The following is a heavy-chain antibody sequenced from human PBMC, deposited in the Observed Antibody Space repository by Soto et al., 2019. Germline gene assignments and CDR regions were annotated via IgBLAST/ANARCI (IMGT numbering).Heavy chain of an antibody. Sequence: PGGSLRLSCSASGFPFSSYGMHWVRQAPGEGLEWVAVISYDGSNKYYADSVKGRFTISRDNSKNTLYLQMNSLRAEDTAVYYCASGKSGDGYNSVDAFDIWGQGTMVTVSS. CDR2: ISYDGSNK. CDR3: ASGKSGDGYNSVDAFDI. V-gene: IGHV3-30*03. J-gene: IGHJ3*02. D-gene: IGHD5-12*01. CDR1: GFPFSSYG.